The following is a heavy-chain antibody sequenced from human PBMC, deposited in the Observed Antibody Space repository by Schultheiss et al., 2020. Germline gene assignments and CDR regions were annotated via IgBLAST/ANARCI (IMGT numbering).Heavy chain of an antibody. D-gene: IGHD6-13*01. V-gene: IGHV4-4*07. Sequence: SETLSLTCTVSGGSISSYYWSWIRQPPGKGLEWIGRIYTSGSTNYNPSLKSRVTISVDTSKNQFSLKLSSVTAADTAVYYCARGASLAAAGLGDHYYYGMDVWGQGTTVTVSS. CDR1: GGSISSYY. CDR2: IYTSGST. J-gene: IGHJ6*02. CDR3: ARGASLAAAGLGDHYYYGMDV.